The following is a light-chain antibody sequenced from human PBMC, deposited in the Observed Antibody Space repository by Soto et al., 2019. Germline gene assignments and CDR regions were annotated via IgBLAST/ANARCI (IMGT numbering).Light chain of an antibody. CDR3: QQRSSWPWT. CDR2: GAS. J-gene: IGKJ1*01. V-gene: IGKV3-15*01. Sequence: EIVLTQSPATLSVSPGDRATLSCRASQTVSSNLAWYQQRPGQAPRLLIYGASTRATGIPARFSGSGSGTEFTLTISSLQSEDFAVYYCQQRSSWPWTFGQGTKVDIK. CDR1: QTVSSN.